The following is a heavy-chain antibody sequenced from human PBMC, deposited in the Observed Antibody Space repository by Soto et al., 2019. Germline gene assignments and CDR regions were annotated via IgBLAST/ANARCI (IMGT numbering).Heavy chain of an antibody. CDR3: AKDVKGDFWSGYFDY. CDR1: GFTFNNYA. D-gene: IGHD3-3*01. CDR2: ISGSGGST. V-gene: IGHV3-23*01. J-gene: IGHJ4*02. Sequence: VQLLESGGDLVQPGGSLRLSCAASGFTFNNYALSWVRQAPGKGLEWVSAISGSGGSTYSADSVKGRFTISGDKSKNTLYLQMNSLRAEDTAVYYCAKDVKGDFWSGYFDYWGQGTLVTVSS.